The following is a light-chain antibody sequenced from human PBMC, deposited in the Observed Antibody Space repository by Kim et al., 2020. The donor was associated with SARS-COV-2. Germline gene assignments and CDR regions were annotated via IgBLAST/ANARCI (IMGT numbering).Light chain of an antibody. CDR3: KDLQSYPLLT. V-gene: IGKV1-9*01. J-gene: IGKJ4*01. CDR1: QDIRSY. CDR2: GAS. Sequence: DIQLTQSPSFLSASVGGRVTITCRASQDIRSYLAWYQQKPGKAPQLLIYGASTLQSGVPSRFSGSGSGTEFTLTISSLQPEDFAAYYCKDLQSYPLLTFGGGTKVDIK.